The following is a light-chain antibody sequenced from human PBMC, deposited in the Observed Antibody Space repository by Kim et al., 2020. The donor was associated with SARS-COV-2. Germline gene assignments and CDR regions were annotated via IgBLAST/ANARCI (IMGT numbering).Light chain of an antibody. J-gene: IGKJ3*01. CDR3: QQYGSSVT. CDR2: GAS. Sequence: LCPGERATLSCRASQSVSSSYLSWYQQKPGQAPRLLIYGASSRATGIPDRFSGSGSGTDFTLTISRLEPEDFAVYYCQQYGSSVTFGPGTKVDIK. CDR1: QSVSSSY. V-gene: IGKV3-20*01.